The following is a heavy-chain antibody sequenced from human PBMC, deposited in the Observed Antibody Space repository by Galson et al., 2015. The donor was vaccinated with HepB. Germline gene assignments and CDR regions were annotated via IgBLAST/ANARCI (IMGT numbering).Heavy chain of an antibody. Sequence: SGYTFTTNGISWVRQAPGQGLEWVGWISANSGNTQYAQKLQGRVTLTRDTSTSTAYVELRDLRSDDTATYYCARDRDYRLDYWGQGTLVTVSS. V-gene: IGHV1-18*04. J-gene: IGHJ4*02. CDR3: ARDRDYRLDY. CDR2: ISANSGNT. D-gene: IGHD4/OR15-4a*01. CDR1: GYTFTTNG.